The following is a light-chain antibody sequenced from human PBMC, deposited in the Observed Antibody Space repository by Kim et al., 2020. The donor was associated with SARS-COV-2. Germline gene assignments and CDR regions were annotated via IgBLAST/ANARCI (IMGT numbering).Light chain of an antibody. CDR3: SSYTSSSTLVV. CDR2: DVS. V-gene: IGLV2-14*03. Sequence: QSITIAGTGTSSDVGGYNYVSWYQQHPGKAPKRMIYDVSNRPSGVSTRFSGAKSGNTASLTISGLQAEDEADYYCSSYTSSSTLVVFGGGTQLTVL. J-gene: IGLJ2*01. CDR1: SSDVGGYNY.